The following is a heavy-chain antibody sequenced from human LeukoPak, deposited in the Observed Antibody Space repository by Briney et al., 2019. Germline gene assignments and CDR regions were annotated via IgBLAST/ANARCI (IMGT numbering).Heavy chain of an antibody. J-gene: IGHJ4*02. Sequence: GRSLRLSCAASGFTFSSYGMHWVRQAPGKGLEWVAVISYAGSNKYYADSVKGRFTISRDNSKNTLYLQMNSLRAEDTAVYYCAKGTRWEDNYYFDYWGQGTLVTVSS. CDR2: ISYAGSNK. CDR3: AKGTRWEDNYYFDY. D-gene: IGHD1-1*01. V-gene: IGHV3-30*18. CDR1: GFTFSSYG.